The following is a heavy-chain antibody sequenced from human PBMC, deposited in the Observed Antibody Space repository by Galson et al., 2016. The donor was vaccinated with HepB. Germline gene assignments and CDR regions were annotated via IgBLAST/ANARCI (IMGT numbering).Heavy chain of an antibody. J-gene: IGHJ4*02. V-gene: IGHV1-24*01. CDR2: FIPENVET. D-gene: IGHD1-26*01. Sequence: SVKVSCKVAGHTLSELSMHWVRQAPGKGLGWMGGFIPENVETIYAQNLQGRITMTEDTSTNTAYMELNSLRSEDTAVYYCATEDPVGATAFEFWGQGTLVTVSS. CDR1: GHTLSELS. CDR3: ATEDPVGATAFEF.